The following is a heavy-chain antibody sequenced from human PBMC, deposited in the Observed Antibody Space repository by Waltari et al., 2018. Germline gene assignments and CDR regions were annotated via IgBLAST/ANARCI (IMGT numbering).Heavy chain of an antibody. V-gene: IGHV3-43D*04. CDR2: ISWDGGST. CDR3: AKDRTYYYGSGISGGMDV. D-gene: IGHD3-10*01. CDR1: GYSISSGYY. Sequence: VQLQESGPGLVKPSETLSLTCAVSGYSISSGYYWVWLRQPPGKGLEWVSLISWDGGSTYYADSVKGRFTISRDNSKNSLYLQMNSLRAEDTALYYCAKDRTYYYGSGISGGMDVWGQGTTVTVSS. J-gene: IGHJ6*02.